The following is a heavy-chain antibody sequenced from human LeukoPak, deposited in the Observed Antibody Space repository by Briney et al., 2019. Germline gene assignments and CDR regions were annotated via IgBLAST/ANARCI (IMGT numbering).Heavy chain of an antibody. CDR2: ISGSGGST. V-gene: IGHV3-23*01. CDR1: GFTFSSYA. Sequence: GGSLRLSCAASGFTFSSYAMSWVRQAPAKGLEWVSAISGSGGSTYYADSVKGRFTISRDNSKNTLYLQMNSLRAEDTAVYYCATLKGYSGYDFNIDYWGQGTLVTVSS. CDR3: ATLKGYSGYDFNIDY. J-gene: IGHJ4*02. D-gene: IGHD5-12*01.